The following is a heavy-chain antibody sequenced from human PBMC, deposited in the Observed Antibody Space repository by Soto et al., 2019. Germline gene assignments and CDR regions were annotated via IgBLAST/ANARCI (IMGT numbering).Heavy chain of an antibody. CDR1: GFTFRSYG. D-gene: IGHD2-2*02. CDR2: ISYDGSDT. Sequence: PGGSLRLSCAASGFTFRSYGMHWVRQAPGKGLEWVAVISYDGSDTYYADSVKGRFTISRDNSKNTLYVQINSLRPEDTAVYYCAKDMYEYQLLYSLSYYRMAVWAQGTPVTVSS. CDR3: AKDMYEYQLLYSLSYYRMAV. J-gene: IGHJ6*01. V-gene: IGHV3-30*18.